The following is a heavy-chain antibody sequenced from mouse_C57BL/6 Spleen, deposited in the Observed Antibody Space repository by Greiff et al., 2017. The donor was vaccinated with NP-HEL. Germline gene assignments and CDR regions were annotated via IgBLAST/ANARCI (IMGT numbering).Heavy chain of an antibody. D-gene: IGHD2-3*01. J-gene: IGHJ3*01. Sequence: VQGVESGPGLVQPSQSLSITCTVSGFSLTSYGVHWVRQSPGKGLEWLGVIWSGGSTDYNAAFISRLSISKDNSKSQVFFKMNSLQADDTAIYYCASFDGYYWFAYWGQGTLVTVSA. CDR2: IWSGGST. CDR1: GFSLTSYG. CDR3: ASFDGYYWFAY. V-gene: IGHV2-2*01.